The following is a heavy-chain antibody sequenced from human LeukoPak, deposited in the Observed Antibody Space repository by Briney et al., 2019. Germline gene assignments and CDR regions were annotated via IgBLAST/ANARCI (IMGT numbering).Heavy chain of an antibody. CDR2: IKSKTDGGAT. Sequence: GGSLRLSCAASGFTFSNAWMSWVRQAPGKGLEWVGRIKSKTDGGATDYAAPVKGRFTISRGDSKNTLYLQMNSLKTEDTAVYYCTTDSWTAGDCSSTSCYTDFWGQGTLVTVSS. CDR1: GFTFSNAW. J-gene: IGHJ4*02. CDR3: TTDSWTAGDCSSTSCYTDF. V-gene: IGHV3-15*01. D-gene: IGHD2-2*02.